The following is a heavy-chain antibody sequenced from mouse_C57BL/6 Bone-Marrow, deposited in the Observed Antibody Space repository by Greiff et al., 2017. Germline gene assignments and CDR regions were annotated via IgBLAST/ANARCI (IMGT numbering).Heavy chain of an antibody. V-gene: IGHV3-8*01. CDR2: ISYSGST. D-gene: IGHD3-3*01. J-gene: IGHJ2*01. Sequence: EVMLVESGPGLAKPSQTLSLTCSVTGYSITSDYWNWIRKFPGNKLEYMGYISYSGSTYYNPSLKSRISITRDTSKNQYSLQWNSVTTEDTDTYYCARYGDWSYYFDYWCQGTTLTVSA. CDR1: GYSITSDY. CDR3: ARYGDWSYYFDY.